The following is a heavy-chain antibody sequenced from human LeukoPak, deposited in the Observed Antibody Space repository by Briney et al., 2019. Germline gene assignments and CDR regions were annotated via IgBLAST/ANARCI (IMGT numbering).Heavy chain of an antibody. V-gene: IGHV1-69*04. J-gene: IGHJ4*02. D-gene: IGHD1-7*01. CDR1: GGTFSSYA. Sequence: GASVKVSCKASGGTFSSYAISWVRQAPGQGLEWMGRIIPILGIANYAQKFQGRVTITADKSTSTAYMELSSLRSEDTAVYYCARDRELRPFDYWGQGTLVTVSS. CDR2: IIPILGIA. CDR3: ARDRELRPFDY.